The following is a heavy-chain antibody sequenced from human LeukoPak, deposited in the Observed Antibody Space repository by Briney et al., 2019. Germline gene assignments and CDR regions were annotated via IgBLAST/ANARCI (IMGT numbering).Heavy chain of an antibody. V-gene: IGHV3-30-3*02. D-gene: IGHD6-19*01. CDR1: GFTFSSYA. J-gene: IGHJ6*03. Sequence: QPGGSLRLSCAASGFTFSSYAMHWVRQAPGKGLEWVAVISYDGSNKYYADSVKGRFTTSRDNSKNTLYLQMNSLRAEDTAVYYCAKMKKNSSGWYYYYYMDVWGKGTTVTVSS. CDR2: ISYDGSNK. CDR3: AKMKKNSSGWYYYYYMDV.